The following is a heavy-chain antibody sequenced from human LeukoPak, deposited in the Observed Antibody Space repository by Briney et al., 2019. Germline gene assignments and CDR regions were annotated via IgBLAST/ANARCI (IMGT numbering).Heavy chain of an antibody. J-gene: IGHJ6*04. D-gene: IGHD1-20*01. CDR3: ARDRPDGITGTRGPYGMDV. Sequence: PSETLSLTCTVPGGSISSYYWSWIRQPPGKGRGWVGYIYYSGSTNYNPSLKSRVTISVDTSKNQFSLKLSSVTAADAAVYYCARDRPDGITGTRGPYGMDVWGKGTTVTVSS. CDR1: GGSISSYY. CDR2: IYYSGST. V-gene: IGHV4-59*01.